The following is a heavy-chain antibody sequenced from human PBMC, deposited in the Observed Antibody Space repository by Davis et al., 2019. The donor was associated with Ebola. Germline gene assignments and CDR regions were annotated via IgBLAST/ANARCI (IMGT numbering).Heavy chain of an antibody. CDR2: IDPGDSYT. D-gene: IGHD2-2*01. J-gene: IGHJ4*02. CDR3: ARRKGYCSGTSCNYYFDY. CDR1: GYSFTRYW. Sequence: GESLKISCKGSGYSFTRYWITWVRQMPGKGLEWMGRIDPGDSYTNYSPSFQGHVTISADKSISTAYLQWSSLTAADTAMYYCARRKGYCSGTSCNYYFDYWGQGTLVTVSS. V-gene: IGHV5-10-1*01.